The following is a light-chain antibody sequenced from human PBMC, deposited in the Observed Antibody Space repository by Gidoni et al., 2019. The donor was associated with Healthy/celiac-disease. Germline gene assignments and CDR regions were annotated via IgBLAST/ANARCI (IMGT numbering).Light chain of an antibody. CDR2: WTS. V-gene: IGKV4-1*01. CDR3: QQYYSTPWT. Sequence: DTVMTQSLDSLAVSLGERATINCKSSQSVLSSSNNKNYLAWYQQKPGQPPKLPIYWTSTRETGVPDRFSGSGSGTDFTLTISSLQAEDVAVYYCQQYYSTPWTFGQXTKVEIK. J-gene: IGKJ1*01. CDR1: QSVLSSSNNKNY.